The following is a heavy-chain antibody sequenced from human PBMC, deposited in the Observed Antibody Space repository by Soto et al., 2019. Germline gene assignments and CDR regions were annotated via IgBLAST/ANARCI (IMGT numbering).Heavy chain of an antibody. CDR1: GGTFSNFA. V-gene: IGHV1-69*06. CDR3: ARLMIRHFAAADLGPLDL. J-gene: IGHJ5*02. Sequence: SVKVSCKVSGGTFSNFAITWLRQAPGQGPEWLGGIIPMFGSVAYARKFQDTVTITADTSTNTVHMEVASLKSGDTALYFCARLMIRHFAAADLGPLDLCGQGPLVTVYS. CDR2: IIPMFGSV. D-gene: IGHD2-15*01.